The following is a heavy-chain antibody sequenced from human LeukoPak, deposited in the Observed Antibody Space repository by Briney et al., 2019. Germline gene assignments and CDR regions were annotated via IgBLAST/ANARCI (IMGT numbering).Heavy chain of an antibody. CDR2: ISSSTSYI. CDR1: GFTFSSYS. Sequence: GGSLRLSCAAFGFTFSSYSMNWVRQAPGKGLEWVSCISSSTSYIYYADSVKGRFTISRDNAKNSLYLQMNSLRAEDTAVYYCARGLGGYDQFFDYWGQGTLVTVSS. V-gene: IGHV3-21*06. CDR3: ARGLGGYDQFFDY. J-gene: IGHJ4*02. D-gene: IGHD5-12*01.